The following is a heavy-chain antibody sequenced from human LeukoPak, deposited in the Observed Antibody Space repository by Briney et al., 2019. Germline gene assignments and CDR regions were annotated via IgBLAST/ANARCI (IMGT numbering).Heavy chain of an antibody. CDR2: IYYSGST. V-gene: IGHV4-59*01. D-gene: IGHD6-13*01. CDR3: ARALSSSYDFAY. J-gene: IGHJ4*02. Sequence: SETLSLTCTVSGGSISSDYWSWIRQPPGKGLEWIGYIYYSGSTNYNPSLKSRVTISVDTSKSQFSLKLSSVTAADTAVYYCARALSSSYDFAYWGQGTLVTVSS. CDR1: GGSISSDY.